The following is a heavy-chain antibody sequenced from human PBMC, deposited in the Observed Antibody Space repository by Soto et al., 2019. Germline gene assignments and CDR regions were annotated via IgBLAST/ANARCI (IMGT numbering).Heavy chain of an antibody. J-gene: IGHJ4*02. CDR1: GGTFGSHG. CDR3: ARGAMAKFDY. V-gene: IGHV1-69*13. Sequence: SSVKVSCKASGGTFGSHGVAWVRQAPGQGLEWMGGFIAMLGTPTYAKKVQGRATITADESLTSSYLEMRSLRSEDTAVYFCARGAMAKFDYWGQGTVVTVSS. CDR2: FIAMLGTP. D-gene: IGHD5-18*01.